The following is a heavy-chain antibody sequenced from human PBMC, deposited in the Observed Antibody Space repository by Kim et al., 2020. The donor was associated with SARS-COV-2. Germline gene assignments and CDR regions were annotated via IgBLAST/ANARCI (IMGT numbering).Heavy chain of an antibody. V-gene: IGHV4-39*01. CDR3: ESSFCGGDCYFASYYYSMDV. D-gene: IGHD2-21*02. J-gene: IGHJ6*01. Sequence: SETLSLTCTVSNGSIRSNSHYWGWIRQPPGKGLEWIGSVSYSGSTYSNSSLRSRVTIYVESSNNQFFVKLNSVTAADTAVYYCESSFCGGDCYFASYYYSMDVWGQGNTVTVSS. CDR1: NGSIRSNSHY. CDR2: VSYSGST.